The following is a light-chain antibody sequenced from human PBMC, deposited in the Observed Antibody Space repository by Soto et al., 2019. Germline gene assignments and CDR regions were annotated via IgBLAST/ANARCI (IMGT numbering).Light chain of an antibody. CDR1: QSVSSSF. CDR2: GAS. J-gene: IGKJ1*01. CDR3: QQYGSSPGT. Sequence: EIVLTQSPGTLSLSPGERATLSCRVSQSVSSSFLAWYQQKPGQAPRLLIYGASSRATAIPDRFSGSGSGTDFTLTISRLEPDDFAVYFCQQYGSSPGTFGQGTKVDIK. V-gene: IGKV3-20*01.